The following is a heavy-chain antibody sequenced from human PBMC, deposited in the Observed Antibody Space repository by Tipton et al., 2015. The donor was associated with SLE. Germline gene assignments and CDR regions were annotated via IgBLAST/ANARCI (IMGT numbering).Heavy chain of an antibody. Sequence: TLSLTCTVSGGSISSGGYYWSWIRQPAGKGLGWIGRIYTSGSTNYNPSLKSRVTISVDTSKNQFSLKLSSVTAADTAVYYCARAIAYQQLAPMDVWGKGTTVTVSS. J-gene: IGHJ6*03. CDR1: GGSISSGGYY. CDR2: IYTSGST. V-gene: IGHV4-61*02. D-gene: IGHD6-13*01. CDR3: ARAIAYQQLAPMDV.